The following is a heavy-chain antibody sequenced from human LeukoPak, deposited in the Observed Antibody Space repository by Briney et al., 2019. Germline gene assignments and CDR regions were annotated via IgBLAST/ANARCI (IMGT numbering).Heavy chain of an antibody. D-gene: IGHD3-3*01. CDR2: INHSGST. CDR3: ARGDDFWSGYYGGYFDY. J-gene: IGHJ4*02. CDR1: GGSFSGYY. Sequence: PSETLSLTCAVYGGSFSGYYWSWIRQPPGKGLEWIGEINHSGSTNYNPSLKSRVTISVDTSKNQFSLKLSSVTAADTAVYYCARGDDFWSGYYGGYFDYRGQGTLVTVSS. V-gene: IGHV4-34*01.